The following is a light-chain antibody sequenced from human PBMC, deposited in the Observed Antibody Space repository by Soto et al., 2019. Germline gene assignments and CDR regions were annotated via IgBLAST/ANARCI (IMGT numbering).Light chain of an antibody. CDR3: QYCDYLPL. CDR1: HDITNY. CDR2: GAS. J-gene: IGKJ3*01. V-gene: IGKV1-33*01. Sequence: DLQMTQSPSSLSASVGDRVTITCQASHDITNYLNWYQHKPGKAPKLLIYGASNLETGVPSRFSGSGSGTDFTFAISSLQPEDIATYYCQYCDYLPLFGPGTTVDFK.